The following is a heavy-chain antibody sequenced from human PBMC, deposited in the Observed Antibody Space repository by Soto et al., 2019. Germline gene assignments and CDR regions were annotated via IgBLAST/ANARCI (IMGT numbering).Heavy chain of an antibody. CDR2: IYYSGST. CDR3: ASGMATVTTVAFDI. D-gene: IGHD4-17*01. Sequence: SETLSLTCTVSGGSISSGGYYWSWIRQHPGKGLEWIGYIYYSGSTYYNPSLKSRVTISVDTSKNQFSLKLSSVTAADTAVYYCASGMATVTTVAFDIWGQGTMVTVS. J-gene: IGHJ3*02. V-gene: IGHV4-31*03. CDR1: GGSISSGGYY.